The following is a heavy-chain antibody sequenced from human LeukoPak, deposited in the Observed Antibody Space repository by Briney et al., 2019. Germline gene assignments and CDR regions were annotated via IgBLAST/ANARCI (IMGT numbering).Heavy chain of an antibody. D-gene: IGHD1-26*01. V-gene: IGHV4-31*03. CDR2: TSYSEGT. Sequence: SETLSLTCTVSGGSVSRGGYYWNWIRQHPGKGLEWIGFTSYSEGTYYDPSLMSRVTISVDRSQNQFSLKMRDVTAADTAVYFCATADWESFYFDSWGQGALVAVSS. J-gene: IGHJ4*02. CDR1: GGSVSRGGYY. CDR3: ATADWESFYFDS.